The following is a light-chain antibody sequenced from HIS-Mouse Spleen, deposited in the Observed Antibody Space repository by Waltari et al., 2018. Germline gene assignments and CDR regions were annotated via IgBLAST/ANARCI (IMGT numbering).Light chain of an antibody. Sequence: SYELTQPPSVSVSPGQTARITCSGDALPKKYAYWYQQKSGQAPGLVIYEDSKRPPGIPDRFSGSSSGTMATLTISGAQVEDEADYYCYSTDSSGNHRVFGGGTKLTVL. CDR1: ALPKKY. CDR2: EDS. V-gene: IGLV3-10*01. J-gene: IGLJ2*01. CDR3: YSTDSSGNHRV.